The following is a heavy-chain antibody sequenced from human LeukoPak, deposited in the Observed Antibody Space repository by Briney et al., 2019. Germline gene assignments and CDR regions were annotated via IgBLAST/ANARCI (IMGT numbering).Heavy chain of an antibody. CDR3: ARDQCSGGSCYSAFDY. Sequence: ASVKVSCMASGGTFISYTISWVRQPPGQGLEWMGRIIPILGIANYAQKFQGRVTITADKSTSTAYMELSSLRSEDTAVYYCARDQCSGGSCYSAFDYWGQGTLVTVSS. J-gene: IGHJ4*02. CDR2: IIPILGIA. CDR1: GGTFISYT. D-gene: IGHD2-15*01. V-gene: IGHV1-69*04.